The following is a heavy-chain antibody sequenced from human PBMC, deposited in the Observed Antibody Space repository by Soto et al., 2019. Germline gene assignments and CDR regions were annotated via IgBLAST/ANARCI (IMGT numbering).Heavy chain of an antibody. V-gene: IGHV4-59*01. CDR3: ARAKSVVLVPAAILQSNNWFDP. CDR2: IYYSGST. CDR1: GGSISSYY. D-gene: IGHD2-2*01. Sequence: SETLCLTCTVSGGSISSYYWSWIRQPPGKGLEWIGYIYYSGSTNYNPSLKSRVTISVDTSKNQFSLKLSSVTAADTAVYYCARAKSVVLVPAAILQSNNWFDPWGQGTLVTVSS. J-gene: IGHJ5*02.